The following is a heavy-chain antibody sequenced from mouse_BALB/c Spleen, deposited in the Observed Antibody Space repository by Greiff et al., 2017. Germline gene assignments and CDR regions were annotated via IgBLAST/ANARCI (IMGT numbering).Heavy chain of an antibody. Sequence: EVQRVESGPGLVKPSQSLSLTCTVTGYSITSDYAWNWIRQFPGNKLEWMGYISYSGSTSYNPSLKSRISITRDTSKNQFFLQLNSVTTEDTATYYCARRTTVALYYFDYWGQGTTLTVSS. V-gene: IGHV3-2*02. D-gene: IGHD1-1*01. CDR2: ISYSGST. J-gene: IGHJ2*01. CDR1: GYSITSDYA. CDR3: ARRTTVALYYFDY.